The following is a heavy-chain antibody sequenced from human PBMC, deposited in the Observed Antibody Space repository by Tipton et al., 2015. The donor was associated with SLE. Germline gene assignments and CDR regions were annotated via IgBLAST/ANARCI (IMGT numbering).Heavy chain of an antibody. CDR1: DGSISSSSYY. J-gene: IGHJ4*02. D-gene: IGHD3-3*01. Sequence: TLSLNCTVSDGSISSSSYYWGWIRQPPGKGLEWIGSIYYSESTYYNPSLKSRVTISVDTSKNQFSLKLSSVTAADTAVYYWARRTYYEFWSGYSYYFDYWGQGTLVTVSS. CDR2: IYYSEST. CDR3: ARRTYYEFWSGYSYYFDY. V-gene: IGHV4-39*01.